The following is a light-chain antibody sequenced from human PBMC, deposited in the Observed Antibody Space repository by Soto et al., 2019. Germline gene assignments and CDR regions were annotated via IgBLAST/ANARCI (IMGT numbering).Light chain of an antibody. Sequence: QSALTQPASVSGSPGQSITISCTGTSSDVGGYNYASWYQQHPPKAPKLMIYDVSNRPSGVSDRFSGSKSGNTASLTISGLQAEDEADYYCYSYTTSSTYVFGTGTKLTVL. CDR2: DVS. J-gene: IGLJ1*01. CDR1: SSDVGGYNY. V-gene: IGLV2-14*01. CDR3: YSYTTSSTYV.